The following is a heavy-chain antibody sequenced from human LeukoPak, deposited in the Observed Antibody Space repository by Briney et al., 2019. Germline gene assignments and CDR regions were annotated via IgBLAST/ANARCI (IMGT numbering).Heavy chain of an antibody. Sequence: PGGSLRPSCAASGFTFSTYAMTWVRQAPGKGLEWVAAVTSDGRWTNYADSVKGRFTSSRDNSKKTVYLQLSSLRAEDTAVYYCAKAMSSTTWGIFDYWGQGTLVTVSS. J-gene: IGHJ4*02. CDR1: GFTFSTYA. V-gene: IGHV3-23*01. CDR2: VTSDGRWT. CDR3: AKAMSSTTWGIFDY. D-gene: IGHD2-2*01.